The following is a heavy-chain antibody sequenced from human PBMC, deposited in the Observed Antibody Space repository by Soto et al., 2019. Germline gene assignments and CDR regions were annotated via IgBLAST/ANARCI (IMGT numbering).Heavy chain of an antibody. CDR3: ARDLGQWLVHDAFDI. D-gene: IGHD6-19*01. V-gene: IGHV3-48*03. CDR2: ISSSGSTI. Sequence: EVQLVESGGGLVQPGGSLRLSCAASGFTFSSYEMNWVRQAPGKGLGWVSYISSSGSTIYYADSVKGRFTISRDNAKNSLYLQMNSLRAEDTAVYYCARDLGQWLVHDAFDIWGQGIMVTVSS. J-gene: IGHJ3*02. CDR1: GFTFSSYE.